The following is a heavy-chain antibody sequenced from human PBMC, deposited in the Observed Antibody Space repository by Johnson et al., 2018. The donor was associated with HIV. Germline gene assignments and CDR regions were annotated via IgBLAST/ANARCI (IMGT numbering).Heavy chain of an antibody. V-gene: IGHV3-23*04. CDR3: AKSSDEYSSSSDAFDI. CDR1: GFTFSSYD. D-gene: IGHD6-6*01. Sequence: VQLVESGGGVVQPGRSLRLSCEASGFTFSSYDMHWVRQAPGKGLEWVSAISGSGGSTYYADSVKGRFTISRDNSKNTLYLQMNSLRAEDTAVYYCAKSSDEYSSSSDAFDIWGQGTMVTVSS. CDR2: ISGSGGST. J-gene: IGHJ3*02.